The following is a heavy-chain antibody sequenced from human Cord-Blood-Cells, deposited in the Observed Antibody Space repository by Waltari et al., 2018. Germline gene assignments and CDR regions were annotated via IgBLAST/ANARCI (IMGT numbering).Heavy chain of an antibody. CDR3: TTGSSRYYYGSGSQH. CDR1: GFTFSNAW. D-gene: IGHD3-10*01. CDR2: IKSKTDGGTT. V-gene: IGHV3-15*01. J-gene: IGHJ1*01. Sequence: EVQLVESGGGLVKPGGSLRLSCAASGFTFSNAWMSWVHQAPGKGLEWVGRIKSKTDGGTTDYAAPVKGRFTISRDDSKNTLYLQMNSLKTEDTAVYYCTTGSSRYYYGSGSQHWGQGTLVTVSS.